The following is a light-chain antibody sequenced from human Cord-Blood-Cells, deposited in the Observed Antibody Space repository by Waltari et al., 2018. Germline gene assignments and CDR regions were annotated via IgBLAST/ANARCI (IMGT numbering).Light chain of an antibody. J-gene: IGLJ1*01. CDR3: SSYTSSSTYV. CDR2: DVS. Sequence: QSALTQPASVSGSPGQSITISCTGTSSDVGGYNYVSCYQQHPGKDPKLLIYDVSNRPSGVSNRCSGSKSGNTASLTISGLQAEDEADYYCSSYTSSSTYVVGTGTKVTVL. V-gene: IGLV2-14*01. CDR1: SSDVGGYNY.